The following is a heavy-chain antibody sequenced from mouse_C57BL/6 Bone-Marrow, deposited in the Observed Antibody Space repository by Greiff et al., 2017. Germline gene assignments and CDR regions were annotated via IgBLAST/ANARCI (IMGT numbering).Heavy chain of an antibody. D-gene: IGHD2-1*01. J-gene: IGHJ3*01. CDR3: ARRDGNSAWIAY. CDR2: VDPISGGL. Sequence: VQLQQPGAELVKPGASVKLSCKASGYTFTSYWMHWVKQRPGRGLEWIGRVDPISGGLKYNEKFKSKATLTVDKPSSTAYMQLSSLTSEDSAVYYCARRDGNSAWIAYWGQGTLVTVSA. V-gene: IGHV1-72*01. CDR1: GYTFTSYW.